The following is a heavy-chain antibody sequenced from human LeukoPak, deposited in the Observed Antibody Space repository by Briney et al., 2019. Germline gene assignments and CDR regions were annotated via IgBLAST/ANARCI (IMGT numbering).Heavy chain of an antibody. V-gene: IGHV3-30-3*01. J-gene: IGHJ3*02. CDR2: MSYDGTNK. CDR1: GFTFSNFA. Sequence: PGGSLRLSCAASGFTFSNFAMHWVRQAPGKGLEWVAVMSYDGTNKYYADSVKGRFTISRDNSKNTLYLQMNSLRAEDTAVYYCARVDVVVPAAKAAFDIWGQGTMVTVSS. CDR3: ARVDVVVPAAKAAFDI. D-gene: IGHD2-2*01.